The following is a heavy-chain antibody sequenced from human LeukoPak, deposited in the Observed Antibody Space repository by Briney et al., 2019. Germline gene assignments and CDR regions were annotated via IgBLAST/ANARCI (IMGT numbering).Heavy chain of an antibody. CDR3: ATLQYSGSYYFDY. V-gene: IGHV1-24*01. J-gene: IGHJ4*02. CDR1: GYTLTELS. D-gene: IGHD1-26*01. CDR2: FDPEDGET. Sequence: PSVKVSCKVSGYTLTELSMHWVRQTPGKGLEWMGGFDPEDGETIYAQKFQGRVTMTEDTSTDTAYMELSSLRSEDTAVYYCATLQYSGSYYFDYWGQGTLVTVSS.